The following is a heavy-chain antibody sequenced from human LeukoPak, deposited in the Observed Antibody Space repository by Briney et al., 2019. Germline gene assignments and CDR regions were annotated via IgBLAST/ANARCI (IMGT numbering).Heavy chain of an antibody. CDR2: INPNSGDT. Sequence: GASVKVSCRASGYTFTGYHIHWVRQAPGQGLEWMGRINPNSGDTNYAQNFQGRVTMTRDTSINTAYMELSRLRSDDTAVYYCATNRYSYGYDFDYWGQGTLVTVSS. CDR1: GYTFTGYH. V-gene: IGHV1-2*06. CDR3: ATNRYSYGYDFDY. D-gene: IGHD5-18*01. J-gene: IGHJ4*02.